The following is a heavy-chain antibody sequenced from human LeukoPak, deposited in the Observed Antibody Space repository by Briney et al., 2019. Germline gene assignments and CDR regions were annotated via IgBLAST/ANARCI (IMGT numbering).Heavy chain of an antibody. D-gene: IGHD2-2*01. J-gene: IGHJ2*01. V-gene: IGHV3-21*01. CDR2: ISSSSSYI. Sequence: MPGTSLRLSCAASGFTFSGFAMHWVRQAPGKGLEWVSSISSSSSYIYYADSVKGRFTISRDNAKNSLYLQMNSLRAEDTAVYYCARDPFVVGPYWYFDLWGRGTLVTVSS. CDR3: ARDPFVVGPYWYFDL. CDR1: GFTFSGFA.